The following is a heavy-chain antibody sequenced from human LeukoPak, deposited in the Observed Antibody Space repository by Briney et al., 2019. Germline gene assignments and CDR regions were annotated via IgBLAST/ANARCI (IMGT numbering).Heavy chain of an antibody. CDR2: VSHSGIT. J-gene: IGHJ3*02. CDR3: ARVVDTAIIDI. D-gene: IGHD5-18*01. Sequence: PSETLSLTCTVSGFSISSDYYWGWIRQPPGKGLEWLGSVSHSGITYYNSSLNSRVTISVDTSNNQFSLKVNSVTAADTAVYYCARVVDTAIIDIWGQGTMVTVSS. CDR1: GFSISSDYY. V-gene: IGHV4-38-2*02.